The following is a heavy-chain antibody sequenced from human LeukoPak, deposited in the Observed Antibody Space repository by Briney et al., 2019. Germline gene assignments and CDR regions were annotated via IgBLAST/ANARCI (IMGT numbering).Heavy chain of an antibody. CDR2: IYYSGST. J-gene: IGHJ3*02. V-gene: IGHV4-59*08. CDR3: ARGASSPDAFDI. CDR1: GGSISNYY. Sequence: PSETLSLTCTVSGGSISNYYWSWIRQPPGKGLEWIGYIYYSGSTYYNPSLKSRVTISVDTSKNQFSLKLSSVTAADTAVYYCARGASSPDAFDIWGQGTMVTVSS. D-gene: IGHD6-13*01.